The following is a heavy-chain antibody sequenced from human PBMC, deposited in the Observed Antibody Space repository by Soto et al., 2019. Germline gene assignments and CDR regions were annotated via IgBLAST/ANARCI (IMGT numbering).Heavy chain of an antibody. Sequence: GSLRLSCAASGTSALTFSEYYMSWIRQALGKGLEWLSYISGSGSTIYYAVSVKGRFTISRDNAKNSLYLQMNSLRAEDTAVYYCARDRYSYGAWGQGTLVTVSS. CDR1: GTSALTFSEYY. CDR3: ARDRYSYGA. CDR2: ISGSGSTI. D-gene: IGHD5-18*01. J-gene: IGHJ5*02. V-gene: IGHV3-11*01.